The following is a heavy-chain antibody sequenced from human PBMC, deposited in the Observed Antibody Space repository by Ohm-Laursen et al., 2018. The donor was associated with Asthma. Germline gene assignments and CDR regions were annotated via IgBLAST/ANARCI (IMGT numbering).Heavy chain of an antibody. J-gene: IGHJ5*02. V-gene: IGHV4-31*03. CDR1: GGSISSVGSY. Sequence: TLSLTCSVSGGSISSVGSYWSWIRQHPGKGLEWIGYIYYSGSTYYNPPLKSRVSISVDTSKNQFSLMLYSVTAADTAVYFCARGDCSGGSCYSSDWFDPWGQGTLVTVSS. CDR3: ARGDCSGGSCYSSDWFDP. D-gene: IGHD2-15*01. CDR2: IYYSGST.